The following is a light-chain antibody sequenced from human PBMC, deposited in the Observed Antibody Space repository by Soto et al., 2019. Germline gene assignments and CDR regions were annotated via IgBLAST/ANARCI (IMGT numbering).Light chain of an antibody. CDR1: QSISSW. CDR3: QQYNRPVT. Sequence: DIQMTQSPSTLSASVGDRVTITCRASQSISSWLAWYQQKPGKAPKLLIYDASSLESGVPSRFSGSGSGTEFTLTISSLQPDDFATYYCQQYNRPVTFGQGPKVEIK. V-gene: IGKV1-5*01. CDR2: DAS. J-gene: IGKJ1*01.